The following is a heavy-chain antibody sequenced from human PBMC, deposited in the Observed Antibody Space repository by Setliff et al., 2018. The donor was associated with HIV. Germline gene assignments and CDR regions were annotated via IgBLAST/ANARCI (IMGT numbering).Heavy chain of an antibody. V-gene: IGHV3-7*01. CDR2: IKQDGSET. Sequence: PGGSLRLSCAASGFTFSSNWMGWVRQAPGKGLQWVANIKQDGSETYYVDSVKGRFTISRDNAKNSLYLQMNSLRAEDTAVYYCARDDSNYRQHGMDVWGQGTTVTVSS. J-gene: IGHJ6*02. CDR3: ARDDSNYRQHGMDV. D-gene: IGHD4-4*01. CDR1: GFTFSSNW.